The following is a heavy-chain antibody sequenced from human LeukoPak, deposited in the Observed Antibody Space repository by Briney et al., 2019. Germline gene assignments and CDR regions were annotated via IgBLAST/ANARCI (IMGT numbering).Heavy chain of an antibody. CDR2: IYYSGHT. J-gene: IGHJ6*03. Sequence: SETLSLTCTVSGDSMSSYYWSWIRQPPGKGLEWIGYIYYSGHTNYNPSLKSRVTISVDTSKNQFSLKMRSVTAADTAVYYCARASVTYYYYYYMDVWGKGTTVTVSS. CDR3: ARASVTYYYYYYMDV. V-gene: IGHV4-59*01. D-gene: IGHD4-11*01. CDR1: GDSMSSYY.